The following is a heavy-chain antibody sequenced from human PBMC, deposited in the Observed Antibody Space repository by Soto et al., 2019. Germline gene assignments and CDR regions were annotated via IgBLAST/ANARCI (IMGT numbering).Heavy chain of an antibody. J-gene: IGHJ4*02. D-gene: IGHD6-19*01. CDR2: IYPGDSDT. CDR1: GYSFTSYW. CDR3: ASGPGSVYSSGWYYIY. V-gene: IGHV5-51*01. Sequence: GESLKISCKGSGYSFTSYWIGWVRQMPGKGLEWMGIIYPGDSDTRYSPSFQGQVTISADKSISTAYLQWSSLKASDTAMYYCASGPGSVYSSGWYYIYWGQGTLVTVSS.